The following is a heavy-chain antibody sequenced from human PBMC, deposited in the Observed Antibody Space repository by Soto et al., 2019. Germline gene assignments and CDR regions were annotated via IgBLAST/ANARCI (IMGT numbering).Heavy chain of an antibody. CDR2: IYYSGST. J-gene: IGHJ5*02. CDR3: ARVGTMVRGVIQFDP. Sequence: PSETLSLTCTVSGGSISSYYWSWIRQPPGKGLEWIGYIYYSGSTNYNPSLKSRVTISVDTSKNQFSLKLSSVTAADTAVYYCARVGTMVRGVIQFDPWGQGTLVTVSS. V-gene: IGHV4-59*01. CDR1: GGSISSYY. D-gene: IGHD3-10*01.